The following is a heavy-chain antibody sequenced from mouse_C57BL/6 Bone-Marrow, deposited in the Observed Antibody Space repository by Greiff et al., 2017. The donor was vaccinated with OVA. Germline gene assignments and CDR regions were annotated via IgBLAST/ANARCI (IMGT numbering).Heavy chain of an antibody. CDR2: ISDGGSYT. J-gene: IGHJ3*01. V-gene: IGHV5-4*03. CDR1: GFTFSSYA. D-gene: IGHD1-2*01. Sequence: EVMLVESGGGLVKPGGSLKLSCAASGFTFSSYAMSWVRQTPEKRLEWVATISDGGSYTYYPDNVKGRFTISRDNAKNNLYLQMSHLKSEDTAMYYCARYYGVFAYWGQGTLVTVSA. CDR3: ARYYGVFAY.